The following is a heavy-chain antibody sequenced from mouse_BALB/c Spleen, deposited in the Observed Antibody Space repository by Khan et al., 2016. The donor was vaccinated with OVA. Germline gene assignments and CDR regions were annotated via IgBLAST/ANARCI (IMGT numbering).Heavy chain of an antibody. CDR2: IAPGSGSI. Sequence: DLVKPGASVKLSCKASGYTFTSYWINWIKQRPGQGLEWIGRIAPGSGSIYYNEMFKDKATLTVDTSSSPAYIQLNSLSSEDSAVYCCARAIGGKVPLDYWGQGTTLTVSS. CDR1: GYTFTSYW. V-gene: IGHV1S41*01. J-gene: IGHJ2*01. CDR3: ARAIGGKVPLDY. D-gene: IGHD1-1*02.